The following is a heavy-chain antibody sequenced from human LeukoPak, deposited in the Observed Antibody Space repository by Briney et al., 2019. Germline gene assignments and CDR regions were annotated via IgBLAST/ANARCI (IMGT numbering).Heavy chain of an antibody. V-gene: IGHV1-69*06. Sequence: SVKVSCKASGGTFSSYAISWVRQAPGQGLEWMGGIIPIFGTANYAQKFQGRVTITADKSTSTAYMELSSLRSEDTAVYYCAILLGGNIWSNYYYYMDVWGKGTTVTVSS. CDR3: AILLGGNIWSNYYYYMDV. J-gene: IGHJ6*03. CDR1: GGTFSSYA. D-gene: IGHD4-23*01. CDR2: IIPIFGTA.